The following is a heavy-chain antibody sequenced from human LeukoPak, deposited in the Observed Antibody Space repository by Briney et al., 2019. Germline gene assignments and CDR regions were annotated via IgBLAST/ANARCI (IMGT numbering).Heavy chain of an antibody. J-gene: IGHJ5*02. Sequence: PGGSLRLSCAASGFTFSSYAMHWVRQAPGKGLERVAVISYDGSNKYYADAVKGRFTISRDNSKNTLYLQMNSLRAEDTAVYYCAKRNWDDYVWGSYRSNWFDPWGQGTLVTVSS. V-gene: IGHV3-30*04. CDR2: ISYDGSNK. CDR1: GFTFSSYA. D-gene: IGHD3-16*02. CDR3: AKRNWDDYVWGSYRSNWFDP.